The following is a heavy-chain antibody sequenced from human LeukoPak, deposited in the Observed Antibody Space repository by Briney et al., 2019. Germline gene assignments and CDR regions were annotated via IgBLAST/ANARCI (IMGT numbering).Heavy chain of an antibody. CDR1: GGSISSSSYY. V-gene: IGHV4-39*01. D-gene: IGHD4-23*01. CDR3: ARRAIDDYGGNSGSDY. CDR2: IYYSGST. J-gene: IGHJ4*02. Sequence: TSETLSLTCTVSGGSISSSSYYWGWIRQPPGKGLEWIGSIYYSGSTYYNPSLKSRVTISVDTSKNQFSLKLSSVTAADTAVYYCARRAIDDYGGNSGSDYWGQGTLVTVSS.